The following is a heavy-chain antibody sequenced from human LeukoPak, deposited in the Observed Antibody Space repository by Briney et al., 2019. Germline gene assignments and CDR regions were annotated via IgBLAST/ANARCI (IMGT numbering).Heavy chain of an antibody. CDR1: GGSISSSTYY. Sequence: SETLSLTCTVSGGSISSSTYYWVWIRQPPGKGLEWMGSIYSSGSTYYNPSLMRVTISVDTSKNQFSLKVSSVTAADSAVYYCARHVDYPAAFDYWGQGTLVTVSS. J-gene: IGHJ4*02. D-gene: IGHD4-11*01. CDR2: IYSSGST. V-gene: IGHV4-39*01. CDR3: ARHVDYPAAFDY.